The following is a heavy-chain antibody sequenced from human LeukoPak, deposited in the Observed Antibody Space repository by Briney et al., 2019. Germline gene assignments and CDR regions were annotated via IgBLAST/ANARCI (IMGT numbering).Heavy chain of an antibody. CDR2: IHSDGSIT. J-gene: IGHJ4*02. V-gene: IGHV3-74*01. CDR1: GFTFSSYW. Sequence: GGSLRLSCAASGFTFSSYWMHWVRQAPGKGLVWVSRIHSDGSITSYADSVKGRFTISRDNAKNTLYLQMNSLRAEDTALYYCAKDATQYSSSSNFDYWGQGTLVTVSS. D-gene: IGHD6-13*01. CDR3: AKDATQYSSSSNFDY.